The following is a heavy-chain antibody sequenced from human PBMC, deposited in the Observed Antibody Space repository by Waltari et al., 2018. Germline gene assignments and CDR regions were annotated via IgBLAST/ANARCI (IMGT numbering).Heavy chain of an antibody. CDR3: ARVPCSGDTCYYHHFDY. V-gene: IGHV3-66*01. J-gene: IGHJ4*02. Sequence: EVQLVESGGNLVQPGRSLRLSCAASGFTVSNNYMNWVRQAPGKGLEWVSIIYTGGSTYYADSGEGRFTIYRENSKNTLYLQMNTLRAEDTAVYYCARVPCSGDTCYYHHFDYWGQGTLVTVSS. CDR2: IYTGGST. D-gene: IGHD2-15*01. CDR1: GFTVSNNY.